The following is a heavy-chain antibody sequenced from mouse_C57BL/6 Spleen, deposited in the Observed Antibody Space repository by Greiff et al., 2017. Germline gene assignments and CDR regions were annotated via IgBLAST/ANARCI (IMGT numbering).Heavy chain of an antibody. CDR2: FYPGGGSI. J-gene: IGHJ3*01. D-gene: IGHD2-5*01. V-gene: IGHV1-62-2*01. Sequence: VQLQQSGAELVKPGASVKLSCKASGYTFTEYTIHWVKQRSGQGLEWIGWFYPGGGSITYNEKFKDKATLTADKSSSTVYMELSRLTSEDSAVYFCARHEGREYSNYSWFAYWGKGTLVTVSA. CDR3: ARHEGREYSNYSWFAY. CDR1: GYTFTEYT.